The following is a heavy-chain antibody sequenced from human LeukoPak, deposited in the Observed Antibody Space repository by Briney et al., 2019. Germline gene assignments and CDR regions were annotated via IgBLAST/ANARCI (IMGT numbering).Heavy chain of an antibody. Sequence: SETLSLTCTVSGGSISSYYWSWIRQPPGKGLEWIGYIYYSGSTNYNPSLKSRVTISVDTSKNQFSLKLGSVTAADTAVYYCARVGYCSRGVCYNYDYWGQGAQVTVSS. J-gene: IGHJ4*02. CDR1: GGSISSYY. CDR2: IYYSGST. CDR3: ARVGYCSRGVCYNYDY. V-gene: IGHV4-59*01. D-gene: IGHD2-8*01.